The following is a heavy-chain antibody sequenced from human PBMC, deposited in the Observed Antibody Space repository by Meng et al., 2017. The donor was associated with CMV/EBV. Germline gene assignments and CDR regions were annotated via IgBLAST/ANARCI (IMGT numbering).Heavy chain of an antibody. Sequence: SLKISCAASGFTFDDYAMHWVRQAPGKGLEWVSGISWNSDSIGYADSVKGRFTISRDNAKNSLYLQMNSLRAEDTALYYCAKTNYYDSSGYFDYWGQGTLVTVSS. CDR1: GFTFDDYA. V-gene: IGHV3-9*01. CDR3: AKTNYYDSSGYFDY. D-gene: IGHD3-22*01. CDR2: ISWNSDSI. J-gene: IGHJ4*02.